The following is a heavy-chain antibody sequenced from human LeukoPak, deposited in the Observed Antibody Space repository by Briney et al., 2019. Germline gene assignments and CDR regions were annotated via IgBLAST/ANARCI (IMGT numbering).Heavy chain of an antibody. CDR2: INWNGGST. CDR1: GFTFDDYG. Sequence: GGSLRLSCAASGFTFDDYGMSWVRQAPGKGLEWGSGINWNGGSTGYADSVKGRFTISRDNAKNSLYLQMNSLRAEDTALYYCARDYGDYGFGQGGYWGQGTLVTVSS. J-gene: IGHJ4*02. D-gene: IGHD4-17*01. V-gene: IGHV3-20*04. CDR3: ARDYGDYGFGQGGY.